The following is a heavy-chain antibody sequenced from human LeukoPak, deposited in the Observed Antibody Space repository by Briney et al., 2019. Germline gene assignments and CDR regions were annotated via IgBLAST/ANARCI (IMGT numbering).Heavy chain of an antibody. CDR2: IYHSGST. J-gene: IGHJ6*02. CDR3: ARLEGMDV. V-gene: IGHV4-38-2*02. Sequence: PSETLSLTCTVSGYSISSGYYWGWIRQPPGKGLEWIGSIYHSGSTYYNPSLKSRVTISVDTSKNQFSLKLSSVTAADTAVYYCARLEGMDVRGQGTTVTVSS. CDR1: GYSISSGYY.